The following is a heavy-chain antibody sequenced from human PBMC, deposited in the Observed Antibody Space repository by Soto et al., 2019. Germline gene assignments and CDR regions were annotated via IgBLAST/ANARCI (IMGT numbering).Heavy chain of an antibody. CDR1: GGSISSSSYY. Sequence: SETLSLTCTVSGGSISSSSYYWGWIRQPPGEGLEWIGSIYYSGSTYYNPSLKSRVTISVDTSKNQFSLKLSSVTAADTAVYYSARLEGYSGSRVVDIWGQGTMVTVSS. CDR3: ARLEGYSGSRVVDI. D-gene: IGHD3-22*01. CDR2: IYYSGST. V-gene: IGHV4-39*01. J-gene: IGHJ3*02.